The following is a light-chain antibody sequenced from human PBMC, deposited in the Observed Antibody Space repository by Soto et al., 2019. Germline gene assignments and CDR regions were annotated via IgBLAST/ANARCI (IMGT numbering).Light chain of an antibody. CDR1: QSVYSY. V-gene: IGKV3-11*01. CDR3: QQRTSWPLT. CDR2: DAY. Sequence: EIVLTQSPATLSLSPGERATLSCRATQSVYSYLAWYQQKSGQAPRLLIYDAYNRATGVPARFSGTGSGTDFTLTISSLEPEDFAVYYCQQRTSWPLTFGGGTKVEI. J-gene: IGKJ4*01.